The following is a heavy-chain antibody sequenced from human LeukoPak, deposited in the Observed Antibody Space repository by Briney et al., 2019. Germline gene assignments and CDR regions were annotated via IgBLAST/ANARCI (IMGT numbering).Heavy chain of an antibody. J-gene: IGHJ4*02. D-gene: IGHD6-19*01. V-gene: IGHV3-23*01. CDR1: GFTFSIYS. CDR2: ISKSGDST. CDR3: AKLSGWTGWFFDY. Sequence: PGGSLRLSCAASGFTFSIYSISWVRQAPGKGLEWVSAISKSGDSTYYADSVKGRFTISRDNSKNTIYLQMNSLRVEDTAVYYCAKLSGWTGWFFDYWGQGTVVTVSS.